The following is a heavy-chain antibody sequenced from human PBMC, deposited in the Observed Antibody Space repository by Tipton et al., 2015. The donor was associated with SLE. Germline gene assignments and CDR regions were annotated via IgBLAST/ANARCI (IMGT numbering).Heavy chain of an antibody. CDR2: IIPILAVT. CDR3: ARGSGNFDL. CDR1: GYTFTSYG. Sequence: QSGAEVKKPGASVKVSCKASGYTFTSYGISWVRQAPGQGLEWMGGIIPILAVTNYAQKFQGRVTITTDESPSTAYMELSSLRSEDTAVYCCARGSGNFDLWGRGTLVTVSS. J-gene: IGHJ2*01. D-gene: IGHD3-10*01. V-gene: IGHV1-69*10.